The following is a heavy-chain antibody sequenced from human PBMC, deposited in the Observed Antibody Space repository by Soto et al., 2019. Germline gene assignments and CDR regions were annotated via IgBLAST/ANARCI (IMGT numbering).Heavy chain of an antibody. V-gene: IGHV3-23*04. J-gene: IGHJ6*02. CDR1: GFSFSSHS. D-gene: IGHD3-3*01. CDR3: AKGQYGVVMDV. Sequence: LVESGGGLVQPGGSLRLSCAASGFSFSSHSMTWVRQAPGTGLEWVSSLSGDGVTTYYADSVKGRFIISRDNSKNTLYLQMDSLTVDDTAVYYCAKGQYGVVMDVWGRGTTVTVSS. CDR2: LSGDGVTT.